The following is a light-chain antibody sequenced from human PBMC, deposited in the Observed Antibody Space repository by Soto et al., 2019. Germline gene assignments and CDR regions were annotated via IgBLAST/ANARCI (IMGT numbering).Light chain of an antibody. J-gene: IGLJ1*01. CDR1: SSNVAVNY. CDR2: FND. CDR3: AAWDDRLSGHV. Sequence: QAVVTQPPSASGTPGQRVTISCSGSSSNVAVNYVYWYQQLPGTAPKLLIYFNDQRPSGVPDRFSGSKSGTSASLAISGLRSEDEADYYCAAWDDRLSGHVFGTGTKLTVL. V-gene: IGLV1-47*02.